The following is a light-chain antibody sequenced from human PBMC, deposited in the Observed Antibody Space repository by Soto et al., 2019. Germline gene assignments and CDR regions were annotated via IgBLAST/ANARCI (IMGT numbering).Light chain of an antibody. J-gene: IGLJ2*01. CDR1: SSDVGGNNY. CDR2: EVT. V-gene: IGLV2-8*01. CDR3: TSYAGSYTDVC. Sequence: QSALTQPPSASGSPGQSVTISCTGTSSDVGGNNYVSWYQQHPGKATKLLIFEVTKRPSRVPDRFSGSKYGNPASLTFSGLPAGDEADYYCTSYAGSYTDVCFGGGTKHTV.